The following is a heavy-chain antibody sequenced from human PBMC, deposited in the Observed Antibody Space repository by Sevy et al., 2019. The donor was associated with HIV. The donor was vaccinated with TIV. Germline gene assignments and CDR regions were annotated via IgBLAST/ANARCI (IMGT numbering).Heavy chain of an antibody. CDR3: ARHAAYYYGSGSYYKSGPFDI. Sequence: GESLKISCKGSGYSFTSYWIGWVRQMPGKGLEWMGIIYPGDSDTRYSPSFQGQVTISADKSISTAYLQWSSLKASDTAIYYCARHAAYYYGSGSYYKSGPFDIWGQGTMVTVSS. J-gene: IGHJ3*02. D-gene: IGHD3-10*01. CDR2: IYPGDSDT. V-gene: IGHV5-51*01. CDR1: GYSFTSYW.